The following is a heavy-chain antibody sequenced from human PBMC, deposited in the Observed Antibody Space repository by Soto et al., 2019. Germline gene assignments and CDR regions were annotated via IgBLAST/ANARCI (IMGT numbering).Heavy chain of an antibody. Sequence: PGGSLRLSCTASGFTFGDYAMSWFRQAPGKGLEWVGFIRSKAYGGTTEYAASVKGRFTISRDDSKSIAYLQMNSLKTEDTAVYYCTRDVEMAPTRHGMDVWGQGTTVTVSS. CDR1: GFTFGDYA. V-gene: IGHV3-49*03. D-gene: IGHD5-12*01. CDR2: IRSKAYGGTT. CDR3: TRDVEMAPTRHGMDV. J-gene: IGHJ6*02.